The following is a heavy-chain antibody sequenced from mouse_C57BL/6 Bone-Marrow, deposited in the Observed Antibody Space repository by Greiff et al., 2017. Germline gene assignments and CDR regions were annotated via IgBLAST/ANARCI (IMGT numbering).Heavy chain of an antibody. J-gene: IGHJ4*01. CDR2: INPNYGTT. CDR3: ARGYDYDYAMDY. Sequence: EVKLQQSGPELVKPGASVKISCTASGYSFTDYNMNWVKQSNGKSLEWIGVINPNYGTTSYNQKFKGKATLTVDQSSSTAYMQRNSLTSEDSAVYYSARGYDYDYAMDYWGQGTSVTVSS. V-gene: IGHV1-39*01. CDR1: GYSFTDYN. D-gene: IGHD2-4*01.